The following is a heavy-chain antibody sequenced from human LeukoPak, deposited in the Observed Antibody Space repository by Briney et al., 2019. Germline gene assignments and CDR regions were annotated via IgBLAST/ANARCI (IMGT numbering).Heavy chain of an antibody. CDR2: IIPIFGTA. J-gene: IGHJ4*02. CDR3: AREVGANFDY. D-gene: IGHD1-26*01. CDR1: EGTFSSYA. Sequence: SVKVSCKASEGTFSSYAISWVRQAPGQGLEWMGGIIPIFGTANYAQKFQGRVTITTDESTSTAYMELSSLRSEDTAVYYCAREVGANFDYWGQGTLVTVSS. V-gene: IGHV1-69*05.